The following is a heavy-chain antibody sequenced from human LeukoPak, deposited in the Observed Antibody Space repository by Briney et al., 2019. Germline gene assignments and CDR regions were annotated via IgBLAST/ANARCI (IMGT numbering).Heavy chain of an antibody. D-gene: IGHD3-10*01. Sequence: GRSLRLSCAASGFTFSSYAMHWVRQAPGKGLEWVAVISYDGSNKYYADSVKGRFTISRDNSKNTLYLQMNSLRAEDTAVYYCARDSYYGSGSYYILGYFDYWGQGTPVTVSS. CDR3: ARDSYYGSGSYYILGYFDY. V-gene: IGHV3-30*01. CDR1: GFTFSSYA. J-gene: IGHJ4*02. CDR2: ISYDGSNK.